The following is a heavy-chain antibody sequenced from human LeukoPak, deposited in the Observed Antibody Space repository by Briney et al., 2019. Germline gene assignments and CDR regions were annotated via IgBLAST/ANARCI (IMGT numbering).Heavy chain of an antibody. J-gene: IGHJ4*02. CDR2: ISSSSSYI. CDR3: ARGGAQTAAEFDY. V-gene: IGHV3-21*01. Sequence: SGGSLRLSCAASGFTFSSYSTNWVRQAPGKGLEWVSSISSSSSYIYYADSVKGRFTISRDNAKNSLYLQMNSLRAEDTAVYYCARGGAQTAAEFDYWGQGTLVTVSS. CDR1: GFTFSSYS. D-gene: IGHD3-10*01.